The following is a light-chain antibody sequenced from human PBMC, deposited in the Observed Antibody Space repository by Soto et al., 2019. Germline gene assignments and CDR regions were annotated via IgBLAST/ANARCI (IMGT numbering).Light chain of an antibody. CDR1: SSNIGAGYD. CDR2: GNS. CDR3: QSYDSSLSGVV. Sequence: QSVLTQPPSVSGAPGKRVTISCTGSSSNIGAGYDVHWYQQLPGTAPKLLIYGNSNRPSGVPDRFSGSKSGTSASLAITGLQAEDEADYYCQSYDSSLSGVVFGGGTQLTGL. J-gene: IGLJ2*01. V-gene: IGLV1-40*01.